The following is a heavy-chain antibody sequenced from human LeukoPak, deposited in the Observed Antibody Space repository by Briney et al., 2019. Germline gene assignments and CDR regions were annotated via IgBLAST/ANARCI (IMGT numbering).Heavy chain of an antibody. Sequence: PSQTLSLTCTVSGGSISSGGYYWSWIRQPPGKGLEWIGYIYYSGSTNYNPSLKSRVTISLDTSKNQFSLKLNSVTAADTAVYYCTRRVATTGIYAFDIWGQGTMVTVSS. CDR1: GGSISSGGYY. D-gene: IGHD1-1*01. V-gene: IGHV4-61*08. J-gene: IGHJ3*02. CDR2: IYYSGST. CDR3: TRRVATTGIYAFDI.